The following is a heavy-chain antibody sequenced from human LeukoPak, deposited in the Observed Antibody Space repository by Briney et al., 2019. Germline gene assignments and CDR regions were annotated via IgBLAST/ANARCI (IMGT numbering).Heavy chain of an antibody. Sequence: GGSLRLSCAASGFTFDDYAMHWVRQAPGKGLEWVSGISWNSGSIGYADSVKGRFTISRDNAKNSLYLQMNSLRAEDTALYYCSKPSIAVAGYTGSPFYHWGQGTLVTVSS. J-gene: IGHJ4*02. D-gene: IGHD6-19*01. V-gene: IGHV3-9*01. CDR1: GFTFDDYA. CDR2: ISWNSGSI. CDR3: SKPSIAVAGYTGSPFYH.